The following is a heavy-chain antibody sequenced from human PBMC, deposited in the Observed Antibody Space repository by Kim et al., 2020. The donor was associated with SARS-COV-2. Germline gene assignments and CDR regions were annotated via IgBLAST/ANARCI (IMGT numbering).Heavy chain of an antibody. D-gene: IGHD6-13*01. J-gene: IGHJ5*02. CDR3: SRGLIRQQLGSGPGWFDP. V-gene: IGHV1-69*13. CDR2: IIPIFGTA. CDR1: GGTFSSYA. Sequence: SVKVSCKASGGTFSSYAISWVRQAPGQGLEWMGGIIPIFGTANYAQKFQGRVTITADESTSTAYMELSSLRSEDTAVYYCSRGLIRQQLGSGPGWFDPWGQGTLVTVSS.